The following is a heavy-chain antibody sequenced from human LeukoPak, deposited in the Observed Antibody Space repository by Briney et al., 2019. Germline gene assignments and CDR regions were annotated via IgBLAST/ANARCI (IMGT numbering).Heavy chain of an antibody. CDR2: INPNSGGT. J-gene: IGHJ6*02. Sequence: ASVKVSCKASGYTFTGYYMHWVRQAPGQGLEWMGWINPNSGGTNYAQKFQGRVTMTRDTSISTAYMELSRLRSDDTAVYYCVRTPWYNWNDVWYYYYGMDVWGQGTTVTVSS. V-gene: IGHV1-2*02. CDR3: VRTPWYNWNDVWYYYYGMDV. D-gene: IGHD1-1*01. CDR1: GYTFTGYY.